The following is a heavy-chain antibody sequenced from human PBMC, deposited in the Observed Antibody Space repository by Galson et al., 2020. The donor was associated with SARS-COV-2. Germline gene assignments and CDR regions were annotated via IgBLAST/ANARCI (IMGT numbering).Heavy chain of an antibody. CDR3: ARDGGGRLWFGAFDY. CDR2: IWYDGSNK. J-gene: IGHJ4*02. Sequence: GGSLRLSCAASGFTFSSYGMHWVRQAPGKGLEWVAVIWYDGSNKYYADSVKGRFTISRDNSKNTLYLQMNSLRAEDTAVYYCARDGGGRLWFGAFDYWGQGTLVTVSS. D-gene: IGHD3-10*01. V-gene: IGHV3-33*01. CDR1: GFTFSSYG.